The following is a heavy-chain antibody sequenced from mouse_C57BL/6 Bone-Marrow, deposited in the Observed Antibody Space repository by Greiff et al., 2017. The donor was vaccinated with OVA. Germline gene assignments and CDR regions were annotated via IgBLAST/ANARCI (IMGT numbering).Heavy chain of an antibody. Sequence: EVQVVESGGGLVKPGGSLKLSCAASGFTFSSYAMSWVRQTPEKRLEWVATISDGGSYTYYPDNVKGRFTISRDNAKNNLYLQMSHLKSEDTAMYYCARDHDVGGYAMDYWGQGTSVTVSS. J-gene: IGHJ4*01. CDR1: GFTFSSYA. D-gene: IGHD2-12*01. CDR3: ARDHDVGGYAMDY. V-gene: IGHV5-4*01. CDR2: ISDGGSYT.